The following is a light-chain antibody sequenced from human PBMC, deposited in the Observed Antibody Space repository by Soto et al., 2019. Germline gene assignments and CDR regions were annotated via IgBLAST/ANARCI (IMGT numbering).Light chain of an antibody. CDR2: GNS. J-gene: IGLJ3*02. V-gene: IGLV1-40*01. CDR1: SSNIGAGYD. Sequence: QYVLTQPPSVSGAPGQSGTISCTGSSSNIGAGYDVHWYQQLPGTAPKLLIYGNSNRPSGVPDRFSGSKSGTSASLAITGLQAEDEADYYCQSYDSSLSGWVFGGGTKLTVL. CDR3: QSYDSSLSGWV.